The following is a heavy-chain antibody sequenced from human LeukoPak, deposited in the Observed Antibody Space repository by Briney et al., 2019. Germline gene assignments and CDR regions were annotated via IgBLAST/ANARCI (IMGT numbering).Heavy chain of an antibody. Sequence: GGSLRLSCAASGFSFSNYNMNWVRQGPGKGLEWISYVTTSSSAIYYADSVKGRFIITRDNSKNTLYLQMNSLRAEDTAVYYCAKENKGAHWGQGTLVTVSS. J-gene: IGHJ4*02. D-gene: IGHD3-16*01. CDR3: AKENKGAH. CDR2: VTTSSSAI. V-gene: IGHV3-48*01. CDR1: GFSFSNYN.